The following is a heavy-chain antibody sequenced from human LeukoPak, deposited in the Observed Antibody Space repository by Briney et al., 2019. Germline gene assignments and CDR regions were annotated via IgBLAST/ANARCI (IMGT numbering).Heavy chain of an antibody. Sequence: ASVKISCKASGYTFTDYYMNWVRQAPGQGLEWMGWINPNNSGTVCAQNFQGRVTLPRDTSINPAYQELSSLTSDDTAVYYCAREASDQMQGGITNWFDPWGQGTLVTVSS. CDR3: AREASDQMQGGITNWFDP. D-gene: IGHD3-16*01. J-gene: IGHJ5*02. CDR2: INPNNSGT. CDR1: GYTFTDYY. V-gene: IGHV1-2*02.